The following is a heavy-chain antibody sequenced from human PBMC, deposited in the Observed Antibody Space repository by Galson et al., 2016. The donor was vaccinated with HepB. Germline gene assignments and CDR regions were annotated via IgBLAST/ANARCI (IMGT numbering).Heavy chain of an antibody. CDR2: IGSDGGT. V-gene: IGHV3-13*04. CDR1: GFSFSTYD. J-gene: IGHJ6*02. Sequence: SLRLSCAGSGFSFSTYDMHWVRQATGKGPEWVSAIGSDGGTYYSGSVKGRFTISRDNAKNSLYLQMDSLRDGDTAVYYCARIFYDRLTRDYYGMDGWGQGTTVTVSS. D-gene: IGHD3-9*01. CDR3: ARIFYDRLTRDYYGMDG.